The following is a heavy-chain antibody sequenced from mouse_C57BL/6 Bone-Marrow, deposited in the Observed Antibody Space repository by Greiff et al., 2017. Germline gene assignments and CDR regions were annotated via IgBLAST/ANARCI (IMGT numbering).Heavy chain of an antibody. CDR3: ARGRRGGPLFDY. V-gene: IGHV1-81*01. CDR1: GYTFTSYG. Sequence: VQLQESGAELARPGASVKLSCKASGYTFTSYGISWVKQRTGQGLEWIGEIYPRSGNTYYNEKFKGKATLTASKSYSTAYMEIRRLTSEDSAVDVGARGRRGGPLFDYWGQGTTLTVSS. J-gene: IGHJ2*01. CDR2: IYPRSGNT.